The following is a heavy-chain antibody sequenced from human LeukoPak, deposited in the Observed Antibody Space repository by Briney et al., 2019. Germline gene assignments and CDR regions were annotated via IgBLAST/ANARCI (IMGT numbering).Heavy chain of an antibody. D-gene: IGHD5-12*01. CDR2: INPKTGGT. J-gene: IGHJ4*02. CDR3: ARVGVGYSAYDPFDY. V-gene: IGHV1-2*02. CDR1: GYTFTGYY. Sequence: GASVKVSCKASGYTFTGYYMHWVRQAPGQGLEWMGWINPKTGGTNYAQKFQGRVTMTRDTSISTVYMELSRLRSDDTAVYYCARVGVGYSAYDPFDYWGQGTRVTVSS.